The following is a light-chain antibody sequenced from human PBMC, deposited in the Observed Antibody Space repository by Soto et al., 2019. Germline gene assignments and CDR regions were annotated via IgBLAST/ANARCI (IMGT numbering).Light chain of an antibody. Sequence: DIQMTQSPSILYASVGDRVTITCRASQSISMWVAWYQQKPGKAPKLLIFDASILNGGVPSRLSGSGSGTEFTLIINRLQPDDFVTYYCQPYDSYPRTFGQGTKVEIK. CDR3: QPYDSYPRT. CDR1: QSISMW. J-gene: IGKJ1*01. CDR2: DAS. V-gene: IGKV1-5*01.